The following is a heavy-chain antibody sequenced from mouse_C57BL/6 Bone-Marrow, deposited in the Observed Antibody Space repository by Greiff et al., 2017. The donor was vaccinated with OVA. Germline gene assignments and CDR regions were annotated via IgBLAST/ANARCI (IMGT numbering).Heavy chain of an antibody. V-gene: IGHV1-80*01. D-gene: IGHD1-1*01. CDR1: GYAFSSYW. Sequence: QVQLKESGAELVKPGASVKISCKASGYAFSSYWMNWVKQRPGKGLEWIGQIYPGDGDTNYNGKFKGKATLTADKSSSTAYMQLSSLTSEDSAVYFCAREDYYGTRFAYWGQGTLVTVSA. CDR3: AREDYYGTRFAY. CDR2: IYPGDGDT. J-gene: IGHJ3*01.